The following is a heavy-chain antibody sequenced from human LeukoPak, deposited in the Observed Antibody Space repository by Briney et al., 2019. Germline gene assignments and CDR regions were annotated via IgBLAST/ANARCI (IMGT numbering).Heavy chain of an antibody. V-gene: IGHV1-2*02. CDR3: ARVREMATIYDVFDI. CDR2: INPNSGGT. D-gene: IGHD5-24*01. J-gene: IGHJ3*02. CDR1: GYTFTGYY. Sequence: ASVKVSCKASGYTFTGYYMYWVRQAPGQGLEWMGWINPNSGGTNYAQKFQGRVTMTRDTSISTAYMELSSLRSDDTAVYYCARVREMATIYDVFDIWGQGTMSPSLQ.